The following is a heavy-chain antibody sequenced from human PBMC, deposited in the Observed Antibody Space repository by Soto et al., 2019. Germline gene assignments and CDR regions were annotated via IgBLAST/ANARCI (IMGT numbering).Heavy chain of an antibody. J-gene: IGHJ4*02. CDR3: ARATGTLRSRNCDY. CDR2: IYHTGST. D-gene: IGHD1-1*01. Sequence: SETLSLTCTVSGASISSGDYFWTWIRQPPGKGLEWIGSIYHTGSTYYSKSLRSRLTMSVDTSKSQFSLRLSSVTAADTAVYYWARATGTLRSRNCDYWGQGSLVTVSS. CDR1: GASISSGDYF. V-gene: IGHV4-31*03.